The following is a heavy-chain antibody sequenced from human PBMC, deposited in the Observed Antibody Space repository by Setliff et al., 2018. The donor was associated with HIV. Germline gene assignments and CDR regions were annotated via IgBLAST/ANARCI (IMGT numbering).Heavy chain of an antibody. J-gene: IGHJ3*02. CDR2: IYYSGNT. CDR1: GGSISSGTYY. D-gene: IGHD3-3*01. Sequence: PSETLSLTCSVSGGSISSGTYYWGWIRQPPGKGLEWFGTIYYSGNTYYRPSLKSRVTIYVDTSTNQFSLRLNSVTAADTAVYFCARQSGYTRGWDIFGVVAGSFDIWGQGTMVTVSS. V-gene: IGHV4-39*01. CDR3: ARQSGYTRGWDIFGVVAGSFDI.